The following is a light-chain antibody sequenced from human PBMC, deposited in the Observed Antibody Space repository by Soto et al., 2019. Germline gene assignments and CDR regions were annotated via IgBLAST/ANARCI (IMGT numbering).Light chain of an antibody. CDR1: SSNIGNNY. Sequence: QLVLTQAPSASGTPGQRVTISCSGSSSNIGNNYVCWYQQLPGTAPKLLIYTNDQRPSGVPDRFSGSKSGTSASLAISGLRSQDEADYYCAAWDDSLSGVVFGGGTKLTVL. J-gene: IGLJ3*02. CDR2: TND. CDR3: AAWDDSLSGVV. V-gene: IGLV1-47*01.